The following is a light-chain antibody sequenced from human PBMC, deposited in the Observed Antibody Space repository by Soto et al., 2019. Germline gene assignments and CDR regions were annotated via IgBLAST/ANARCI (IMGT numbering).Light chain of an antibody. CDR1: SSDVGGYNY. V-gene: IGLV2-14*01. CDR2: DVS. Sequence: QSVLTQPASVSGSPGQSITISCTGTSSDVGGYNYVSWYQQHPGKAPKLMIYDVSNRPSGVSNRLSGPKSGNTASLTISGLQAEDEADYYCSSYTSSSTVVFGGGTKLTVL. J-gene: IGLJ2*01. CDR3: SSYTSSSTVV.